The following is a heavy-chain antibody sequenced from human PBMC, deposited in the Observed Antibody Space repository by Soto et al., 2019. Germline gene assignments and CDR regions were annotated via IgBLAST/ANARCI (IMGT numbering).Heavy chain of an antibody. D-gene: IGHD6-13*01. J-gene: IGHJ2*01. CDR1: GFTFSSHG. CDR3: AKGGQQLVRWYFDL. CDR2: KSYDGRYE. V-gene: IGHV3-30*18. Sequence: QVQLVESGGDVVQPGRSLRLSCAASGFTFSSHGMHWVSQAPGKGLEWLAMKSYDGRYEYYADSVKGRFTISRDNSKNTLYLQMNSLRPDDTAVYYWAKGGQQLVRWYFDLWGRGTLVTVSS.